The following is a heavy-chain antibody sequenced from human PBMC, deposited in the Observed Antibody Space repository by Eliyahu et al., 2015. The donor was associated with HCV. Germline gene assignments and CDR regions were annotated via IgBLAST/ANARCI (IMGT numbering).Heavy chain of an antibody. CDR1: GGTFSSYA. V-gene: IGHV1-69*01. D-gene: IGHD1-26*01. Sequence: QVQLVQSGAEVKKPGSSVKVSCKASGGTFSSYAISWVRQAPGQGLEWMGGIIPIFGTANYAQKFQGRVTITADESTSTAYMELSSLRSEDTAVYYCGTTATTEKGVTGDYWGQGTLVTVSS. CDR3: GTTATTEKGVTGDY. J-gene: IGHJ4*02. CDR2: IIPIFGTA.